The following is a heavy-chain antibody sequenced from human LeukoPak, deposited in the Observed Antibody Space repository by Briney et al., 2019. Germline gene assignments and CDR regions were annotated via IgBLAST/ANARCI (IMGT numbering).Heavy chain of an antibody. CDR1: GFTFSSYS. J-gene: IGHJ4*02. CDR3: ARSPQGVAAAGNLGMDY. D-gene: IGHD6-13*01. CDR2: ISSSSSYI. V-gene: IGHV3-21*01. Sequence: KTGGSLRLSCAASGFTFSSYSMNWVRQAPGKGLEWVSSISSSSSYIYYADSVKGRFTISRDNAKNSLYLQMNSLRAEDTAVYYCARSPQGVAAAGNLGMDYWGQGTLVTASS.